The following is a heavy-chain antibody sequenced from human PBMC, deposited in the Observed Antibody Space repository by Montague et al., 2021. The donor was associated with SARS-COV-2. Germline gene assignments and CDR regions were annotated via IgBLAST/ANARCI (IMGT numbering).Heavy chain of an antibody. J-gene: IGHJ5*02. CDR2: IYDSGST. CDR1: GDSVISDKYY. D-gene: IGHD3-22*01. CDR3: VKGSGYP. V-gene: IGHV4-61*01. Sequence: SETLSLTCTVTGDSVISDKYYWSWIRQPPGKGLEWIRFIYDSGSTSYNPSLHSRVTITIDTSKNQFSLNLMSVTPADTAVYYCVKGSGYPWGQGTLVTVSS.